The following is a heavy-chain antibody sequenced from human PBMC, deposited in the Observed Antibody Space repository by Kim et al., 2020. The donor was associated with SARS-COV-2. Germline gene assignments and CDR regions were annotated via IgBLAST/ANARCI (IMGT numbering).Heavy chain of an antibody. CDR3: ASPRDCNGGGCFGS. Sequence: SETLSLTCTVSGGSISSSSFYWGWIRQPPGKGPESIGSIYYNGRTTYNPSLKSRLSISVDTAQNRFSLRLYSVTAADTAIDYCASPRDCNGGGCFGSWGQGCLVTVSS. CDR2: IYYNGRT. J-gene: IGHJ4*02. V-gene: IGHV4-39*01. D-gene: IGHD2-15*01. CDR1: GGSISSSSFY.